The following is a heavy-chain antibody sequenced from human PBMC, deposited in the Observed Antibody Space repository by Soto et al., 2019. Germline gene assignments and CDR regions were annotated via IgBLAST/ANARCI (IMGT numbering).Heavy chain of an antibody. V-gene: IGHV3-23*01. D-gene: IGHD3-10*01. CDR1: GFTFSSYA. CDR3: AKGATGGKYGPQYYYYYGMDV. J-gene: IGHJ6*02. Sequence: GGSLRLSCAASGFTFSSYAMSWVRQAPGKGLEWVSAISGSGGSTYYADSVKGRFTISRDNSKNTLYLQMNSLRAEDTAVYYCAKGATGGKYGPQYYYYYGMDVWGQGTTVTVSS. CDR2: ISGSGGST.